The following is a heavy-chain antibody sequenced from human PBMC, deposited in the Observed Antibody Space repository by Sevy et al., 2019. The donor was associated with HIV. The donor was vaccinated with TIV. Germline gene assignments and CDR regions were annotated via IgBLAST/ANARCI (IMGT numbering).Heavy chain of an antibody. CDR1: GYTFTGYY. CDR2: INPNSGGT. J-gene: IGHJ6*02. V-gene: IGHV1-2*06. Sequence: ASVKVSCKASGYTFTGYYMHWVRQAPGQGLEWMGRINPNSGGTNYAQKFQDRVTMTRDTSISTAYMELSRLRSDDTAVYYCARDLSILVRRAEPAAIPYYYYYGMDVWGQGTTVTVSS. CDR3: ARDLSILVRRAEPAAIPYYYYYGMDV. D-gene: IGHD2-2*01.